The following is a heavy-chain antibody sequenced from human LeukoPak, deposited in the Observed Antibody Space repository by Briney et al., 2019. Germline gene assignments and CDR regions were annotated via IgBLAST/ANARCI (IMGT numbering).Heavy chain of an antibody. CDR1: GFTFSSYA. V-gene: IGHV3-33*08. CDR2: IWYDGSNK. Sequence: GRSLRLSCAASGFTFSSYAMHWVRQAPGKGLEWVAVIWYDGSNKYYADSVKGRFTISRDNSKNTLYLQMNSLRAEDTAVYYCARGDFLFGGADYWGQGTLVTVSS. CDR3: ARGDFLFGGADY. D-gene: IGHD2/OR15-2a*01. J-gene: IGHJ4*02.